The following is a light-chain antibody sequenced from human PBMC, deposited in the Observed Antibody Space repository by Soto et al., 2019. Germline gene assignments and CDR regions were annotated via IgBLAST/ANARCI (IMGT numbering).Light chain of an antibody. CDR2: KAS. V-gene: IGKV1-5*03. J-gene: IGKJ2*01. CDR3: QQYNSYPLT. CDR1: QSISSW. Sequence: DIQMTQSPSTLSASVGDRVTITCRASQSISSWLAWYQQKTGRAPKVLIYKASTLESGVPSRFSGSGTGTEFTLTISSLQPDDFATYYCQQYNSYPLTFGQGTKLEIK.